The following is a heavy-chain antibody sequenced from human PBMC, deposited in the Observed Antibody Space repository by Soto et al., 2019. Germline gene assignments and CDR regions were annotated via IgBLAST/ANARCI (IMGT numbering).Heavy chain of an antibody. V-gene: IGHV3-21*02. D-gene: IGHD6-13*01. CDR1: GLTFRSFT. Sequence: VQLVESGGGLVKPGGSLSLPCAASGLTFRSFTMNWVRQAPGKGLEWVSTISSNSAYIYYTDALRGRFTISRDNAKNSLHLQMNSLRAEDTAVYYCTRDASRDSSARGWFDPWGPGTLVTVSS. CDR3: TRDASRDSSARGWFDP. J-gene: IGHJ5*02. CDR2: ISSNSAYI.